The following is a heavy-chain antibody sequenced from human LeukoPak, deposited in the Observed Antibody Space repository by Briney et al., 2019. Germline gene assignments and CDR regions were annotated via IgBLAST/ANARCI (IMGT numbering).Heavy chain of an antibody. V-gene: IGHV4-28*05. CDR3: ARKPAARGWFDP. CDR1: GYSISTDNW. J-gene: IGHJ5*02. Sequence: PSDTLSLTCSVSGYSISTDNWWGWIRQPPGEGLEWIGYIYHSGDIYYNPSLKSRVTMSVDTLRNQFSLKLSSVTAVDTAVYYCARKPAARGWFDPWGQGTLVTVSS. D-gene: IGHD2-2*01. CDR2: IYHSGDI.